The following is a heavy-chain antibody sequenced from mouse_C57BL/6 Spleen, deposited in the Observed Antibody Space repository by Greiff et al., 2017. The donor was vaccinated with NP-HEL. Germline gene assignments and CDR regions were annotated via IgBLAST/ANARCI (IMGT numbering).Heavy chain of an antibody. CDR2: IYPGNSDT. J-gene: IGHJ4*01. CDR1: GYTFTSYW. D-gene: IGHD2-14*01. Sequence: VQLQQSGTVLARPGASVKMSCKTSGYTFTSYWMHWVKQRPGQGLEWIGAIYPGNSDTSYNQKFKGKAKLTAATSASTAYMELSSLTNEDSAVYYGTRGGTHYAMDYWGQGTSVTVSS. V-gene: IGHV1-5*01. CDR3: TRGGTHYAMDY.